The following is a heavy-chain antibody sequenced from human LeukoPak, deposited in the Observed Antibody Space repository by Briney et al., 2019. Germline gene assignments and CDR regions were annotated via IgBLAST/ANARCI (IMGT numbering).Heavy chain of an antibody. V-gene: IGHV1-2*02. CDR2: INPNSGGT. J-gene: IGHJ4*02. CDR1: GYTFTNYY. Sequence: ASVKVSCKASGYTFTNYYMHWVRQAPGQGLEWMGWINPNSGGTNYAQKFQGRVTMTRDTSISTAYMELSRLRSDDTAVYYCARPLRVGKRTHYFDYWGQGTLVTVSS. D-gene: IGHD3-10*01. CDR3: ARPLRVGKRTHYFDY.